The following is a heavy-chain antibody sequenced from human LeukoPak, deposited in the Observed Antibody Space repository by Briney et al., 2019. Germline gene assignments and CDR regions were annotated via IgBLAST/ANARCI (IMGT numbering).Heavy chain of an antibody. J-gene: IGHJ4*02. CDR3: ARGDDSSGYFY. CDR1: GFTVSSNY. D-gene: IGHD3-22*01. V-gene: IGHV3-53*01. CDR2: FYSGGST. Sequence: PGGSLRLSCAASGFTVSSNYMSWVRQAPGKGLKWVSVFYSGGSTYYADSVKGRFTISRDNAKNSLYLQMNSLRAEDTAVYYCARGDDSSGYFYWGQGTLVTVSS.